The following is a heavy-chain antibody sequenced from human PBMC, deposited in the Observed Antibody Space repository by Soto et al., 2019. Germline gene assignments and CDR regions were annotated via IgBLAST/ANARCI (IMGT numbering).Heavy chain of an antibody. V-gene: IGHV1-69*05. CDR2: IIPIFGTA. CDR1: GGTFSSYA. CDR3: ARRGYSSSWYYYYYYGMDV. D-gene: IGHD6-13*01. J-gene: IGHJ6*02. Sequence: SVKVSCKASGGTFSSYAISWVRQAPGQGLEWMGGIIPIFGTANYAQKFQGRVTMTRNTSISTAYMELSSLRSEDTAVYYCARRGYSSSWYYYYYYGMDVWGQGTTVTVSS.